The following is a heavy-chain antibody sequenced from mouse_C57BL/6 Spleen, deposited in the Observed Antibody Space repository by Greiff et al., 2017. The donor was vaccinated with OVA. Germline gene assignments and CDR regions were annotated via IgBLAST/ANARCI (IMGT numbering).Heavy chain of an antibody. CDR3: AREGRLYYDYAACAY. CDR2: ISDGGSYT. CDR1: GFTFSSYA. D-gene: IGHD2-4*01. J-gene: IGHJ3*01. V-gene: IGHV5-4*01. Sequence: DVMLVESGGGLVKPGGSLKLSCAASGFTFSSYAMSWVRQTPEKRLEWVATISDGGSYTYYPDNVKGRFTISRDNAKNNLYLQMSHLKSEDTAMYYCAREGRLYYDYAACAYWGQGTLVTVSA.